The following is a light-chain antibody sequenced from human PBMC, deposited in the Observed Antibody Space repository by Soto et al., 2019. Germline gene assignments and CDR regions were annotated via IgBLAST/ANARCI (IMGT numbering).Light chain of an antibody. CDR2: GAS. Sequence: EIVLTQSPGTFSFSPLKIATLSCRSSQSVSSDFLAWYQRKSGQAPRLVIYGASTRATGIPDRFSGSGSGTAFTLTISRLEPEDFAVYDCQKYGSSPINFGQGTRLEIK. CDR1: QSVSSDF. V-gene: IGKV3-20*01. CDR3: QKYGSSPIN. J-gene: IGKJ5*01.